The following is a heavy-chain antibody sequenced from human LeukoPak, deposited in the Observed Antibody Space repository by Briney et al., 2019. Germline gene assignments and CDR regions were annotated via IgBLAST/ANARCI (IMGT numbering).Heavy chain of an antibody. CDR1: GGTFSIYA. CDR3: ARSGHCSGTGCYAEGIDY. J-gene: IGHJ4*02. CDR2: IIPILGIA. V-gene: IGHV1-69*04. D-gene: IGHD2-2*01. Sequence: SVKVSCKASGGTFSIYAISWVRQAPGQGLEWMGRIIPILGIANYAQKFQGRVTITADKSTSTAYMEVTNLRSDDTAIYYCARSGHCSGTGCYAEGIDYWGQGTLVTVSS.